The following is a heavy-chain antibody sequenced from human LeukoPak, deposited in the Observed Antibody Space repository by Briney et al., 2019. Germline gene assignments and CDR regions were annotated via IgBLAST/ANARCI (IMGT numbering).Heavy chain of an antibody. Sequence: SQTLSLTCTVSGGSISSGGYYWSWIRQHPGKGLEWIGYIYYSGSTYYNPSLMSRVTISVDTSKNQFSLKLSSVTAADTAVYYCARVNMITFDYWGQGTLVTVSS. CDR3: ARVNMITFDY. J-gene: IGHJ4*02. D-gene: IGHD3-16*01. CDR1: GGSISSGGYY. V-gene: IGHV4-31*03. CDR2: IYYSGST.